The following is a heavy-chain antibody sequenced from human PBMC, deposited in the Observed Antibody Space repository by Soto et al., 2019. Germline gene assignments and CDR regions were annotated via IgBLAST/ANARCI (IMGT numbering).Heavy chain of an antibody. J-gene: IGHJ6*02. CDR2: ISYDGSNK. CDR3: AHTVVLAPLVVVVAAADYYYGMDV. V-gene: IGHV3-30*03. Sequence: QVQLVESGGGMVQPGRSLRLSCAASGFTFSSYGMHWVRQAPGKGLEWVAVISYDGSNKYYADSVKGRFTISRDNSKNTLYLQMNSLRAEDTAVYYCAHTVVLAPLVVVVAAADYYYGMDVWGQGTTVTVSS. CDR1: GFTFSSYG. D-gene: IGHD2-15*01.